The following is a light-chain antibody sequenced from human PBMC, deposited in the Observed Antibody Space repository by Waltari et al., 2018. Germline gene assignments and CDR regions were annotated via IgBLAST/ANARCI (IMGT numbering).Light chain of an antibody. CDR3: CSYATRNTPVA. V-gene: IGLV2-23*02. CDR2: EVN. Sequence: QSALTHPASVSGSPGQSITISCTGSSSAVGTYDFFSWSQQYPGKAPKVIIYEVNKRPSGVSDRFSGSKSGNTASLTISGLQPEDEADYHCCSYATRNTPVAFGGGTKVTLL. CDR1: SSAVGTYDF. J-gene: IGLJ2*01.